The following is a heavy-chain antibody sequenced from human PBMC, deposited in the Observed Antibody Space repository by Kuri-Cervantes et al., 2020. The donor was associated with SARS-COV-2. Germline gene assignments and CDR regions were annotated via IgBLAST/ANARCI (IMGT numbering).Heavy chain of an antibody. D-gene: IGHD2-21*01. Sequence: LSLTCAASGFNFSRTDMHWVRRAPGKGLEWVTFISSDGKNKKCMASGKGRFTISRDNSQNTLHLQMKSLRDEDTAIYYCAKDRAGVHDLWGQGTLVTVSS. CDR3: AKDRAGVHDL. CDR2: ISSDGKNK. J-gene: IGHJ4*02. CDR1: GFNFSRTD. V-gene: IGHV3-30*18.